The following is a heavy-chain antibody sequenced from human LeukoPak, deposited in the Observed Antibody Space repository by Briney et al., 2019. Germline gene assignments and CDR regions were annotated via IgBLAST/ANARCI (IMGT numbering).Heavy chain of an antibody. Sequence: EASVNVSCKASGYTFTSYGISWVRQAPGQGLEWMGWISAYNGNTNYAQKLQGRVTMTTDTSTSTAYVELRSLRSDDTAVYYCARDQWELPEDYWGQGTLVTVSS. D-gene: IGHD1-26*01. V-gene: IGHV1-18*01. CDR3: ARDQWELPEDY. J-gene: IGHJ4*02. CDR1: GYTFTSYG. CDR2: ISAYNGNT.